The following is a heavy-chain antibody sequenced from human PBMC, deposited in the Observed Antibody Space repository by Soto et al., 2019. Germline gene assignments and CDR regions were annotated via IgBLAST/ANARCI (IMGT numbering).Heavy chain of an antibody. CDR2: IYSGDSDT. V-gene: IGHV5-51*01. CDR1: GYSLTSYW. Sequence: GQALKLSCKGSGYSLTSYWSGWVRQMPGKGLEWMGIIYSGDSDTRYSPSFQGQVTISADKSISTAYLQWSSLKASDTAMYYCARPSGGVGATEAGYWGQGTLVTVSS. D-gene: IGHD1-26*01. CDR3: ARPSGGVGATEAGY. J-gene: IGHJ4*02.